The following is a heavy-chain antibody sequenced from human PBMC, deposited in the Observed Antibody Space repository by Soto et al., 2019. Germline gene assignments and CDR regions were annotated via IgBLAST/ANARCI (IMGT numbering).Heavy chain of an antibody. CDR2: TYYRSKWYN. J-gene: IGHJ3*02. CDR3: ARTIGMAGSLHAFDI. CDR1: VDIVSSNSAA. D-gene: IGHD6-19*01. Sequence: SQTLSLTCAVSVDIVSSNSAAWNWIRQSPSRGFEWLGRTYYRSKWYNDYAVSVKSRITINPDTSKNQFSLQLNSVTPEDTAVYYCARTIGMAGSLHAFDIWGQGTMVTVSS. V-gene: IGHV6-1*01.